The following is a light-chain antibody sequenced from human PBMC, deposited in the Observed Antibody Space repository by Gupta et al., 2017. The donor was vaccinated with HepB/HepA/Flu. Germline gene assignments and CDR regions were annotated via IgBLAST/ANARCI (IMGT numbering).Light chain of an antibody. V-gene: IGLV3-25*03. Sequence: SSEVTQPPSVSVSPGQTARITCSGDAMPKQYSYWYQKKPGQAPLLIIYKDTERPSGIPERFSGTTSGTTVTLTISGVQTEDEADYYCQSGDSSGSYQVFGGGTKLTVL. CDR2: KDT. CDR1: AMPKQY. CDR3: QSGDSSGSYQV. J-gene: IGLJ3*02.